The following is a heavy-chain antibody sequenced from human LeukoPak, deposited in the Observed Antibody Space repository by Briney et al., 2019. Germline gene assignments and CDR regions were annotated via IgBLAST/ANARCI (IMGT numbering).Heavy chain of an antibody. D-gene: IGHD3-10*01. CDR3: AFSGPRHGDYDYYGMDV. V-gene: IGHV1-24*01. J-gene: IGHJ6*02. CDR2: FDPEDGET. Sequence: ASVKVSCEVSGYTLTELSMHWVRQAPGKGLEWMGGFDPEDGETIYAQKFQGRVTMTEDTSTDTAYMELSSLRSEDTAVYYCAFSGPRHGDYDYYGMDVWGQGTTVTVSS. CDR1: GYTLTELS.